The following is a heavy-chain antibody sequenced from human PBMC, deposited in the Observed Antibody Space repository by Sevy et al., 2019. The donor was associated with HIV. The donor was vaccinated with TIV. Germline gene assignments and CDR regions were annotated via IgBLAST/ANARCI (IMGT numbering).Heavy chain of an antibody. CDR3: ATTKDYYENSGDPFDY. V-gene: IGHV1-24*01. CDR2: FDPEDDET. Sequence: ASVKVSCKVSGYTLTELSMHWVRQVPGKGLEWMGSFDPEDDETIYAQKFQGRVTMTEDTSTDTAYMELSSLRSEDTAVYYCATTKDYYENSGDPFDYWGQEPWSPSPQ. J-gene: IGHJ4*01. CDR1: GYTLTELS. D-gene: IGHD3-22*01.